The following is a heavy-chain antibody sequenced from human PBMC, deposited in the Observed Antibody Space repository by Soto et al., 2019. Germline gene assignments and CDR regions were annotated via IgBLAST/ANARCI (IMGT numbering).Heavy chain of an antibody. J-gene: IGHJ3*02. CDR1: GGSISSYY. CDR3: ARHYCGSTRCYLFDI. CDR2: IYYSGST. Sequence: SETLSLTCTVSGGSISSYYWSWLRQAPGKGLEWIGYIYYSGSTNYNPSLKSRVTLSVNTSKKQFSLRLSSVTAADTAVYYCARHYCGSTRCYLFDIWGQGTVVTVSS. D-gene: IGHD2-2*01. V-gene: IGHV4-59*08.